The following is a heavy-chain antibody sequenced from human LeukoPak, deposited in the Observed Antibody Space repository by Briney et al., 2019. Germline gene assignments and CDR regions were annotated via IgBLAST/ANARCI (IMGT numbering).Heavy chain of an antibody. D-gene: IGHD6-19*01. CDR3: AKGPVFGYSSGWWGYFDY. CDR1: GFTFSNSA. Sequence: GGSLRLSCAASGFTFSNSAMSWVRHAPGKGLEWVSAISGSGGGTFYADTVKGRFTISRDNSKNTLYLQMNSVRAADTAVYYCAKGPVFGYSSGWWGYFDYWGQGTLVTASS. J-gene: IGHJ4*02. V-gene: IGHV3-23*01. CDR2: ISGSGGGT.